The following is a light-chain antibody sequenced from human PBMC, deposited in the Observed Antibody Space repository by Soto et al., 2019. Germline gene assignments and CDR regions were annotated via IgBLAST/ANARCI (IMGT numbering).Light chain of an antibody. V-gene: IGKV4-1*01. CDR1: QSVLYSSNNKNY. CDR2: WAS. CDR3: QHYYSNPQT. Sequence: DIVMTQSPDSLAVSLGERATINCRSSQSVLYSSNNKNYLAWYQQKPGQPPKLIIYWASTRESGVPDRFSGSGSGTDFTLTISSLQAEDVAVYYCQHYYSNPQTFGQGTKLEIK. J-gene: IGKJ2*01.